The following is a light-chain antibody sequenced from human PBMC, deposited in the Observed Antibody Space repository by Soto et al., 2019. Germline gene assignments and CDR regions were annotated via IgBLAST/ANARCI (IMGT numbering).Light chain of an antibody. V-gene: IGLV2-11*01. Sequence: QSALTQPRSVSGSPGQSVTISCTGTSSDVGGYNYVSWYQQHQGRAPSVMIYDVKTRPSGVPDRFSGSKSGNTASLTISELQSEDEADYYCCSYAGDYTFVFGTGTKLTVL. CDR2: DVK. J-gene: IGLJ1*01. CDR1: SSDVGGYNY. CDR3: CSYAGDYTFV.